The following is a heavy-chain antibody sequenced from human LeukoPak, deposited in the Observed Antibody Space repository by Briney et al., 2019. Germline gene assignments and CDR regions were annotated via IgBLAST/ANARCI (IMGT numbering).Heavy chain of an antibody. J-gene: IGHJ5*02. D-gene: IGHD3-22*01. V-gene: IGHV3-48*02. Sequence: AGGSLRLSCSASGFTFSSYSMNWVRQAPGKGLEWLSYITSSSTTIYYADSVRGRFTVSRDNAKNSLYLQMNSLRDEDTAVYYCARERLSDYYDSSGFYPWGQGTLVTVSS. CDR3: ARERLSDYYDSSGFYP. CDR1: GFTFSSYS. CDR2: ITSSSTTI.